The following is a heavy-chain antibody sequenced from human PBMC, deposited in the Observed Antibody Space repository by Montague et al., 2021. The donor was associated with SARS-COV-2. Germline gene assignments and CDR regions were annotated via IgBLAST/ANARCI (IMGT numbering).Heavy chain of an antibody. CDR2: IYYDGRT. CDR3: ARLGFIELWLNLGWFDP. Sequence: SETLSLTCTVSGGSIGKSSYYWGWIRQPPGKGLEWIGNIYYDGRTSYNPSLRSRVSVSVDTSKNDFSLNVRSVTAADTAVYYCARLGFIELWLNLGWFDPWGQGTLVTVSS. CDR1: GGSIGKSSYY. J-gene: IGHJ5*02. D-gene: IGHD5-18*01. V-gene: IGHV4-39*02.